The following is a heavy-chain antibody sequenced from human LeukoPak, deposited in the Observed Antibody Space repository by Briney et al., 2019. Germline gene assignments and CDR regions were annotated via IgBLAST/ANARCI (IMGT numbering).Heavy chain of an antibody. D-gene: IGHD2-15*01. J-gene: IGHJ1*01. CDR2: INSDGSST. CDR1: GFTFSSYW. Sequence: PGGSLRLSCAVSGFTFSSYWMHWVRQAPGKGLVWVSRINSDGSSTSYADSVKGRFTISRDNAKNTLYLQMNSLRAEDTAVYYCASGYCSGGSCYLEYFQHWGQGTLVTVSS. CDR3: ASGYCSGGSCYLEYFQH. V-gene: IGHV3-74*01.